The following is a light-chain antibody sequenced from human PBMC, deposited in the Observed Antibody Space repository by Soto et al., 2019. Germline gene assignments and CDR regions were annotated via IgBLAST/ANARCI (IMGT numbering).Light chain of an antibody. CDR2: DVS. Sequence: QSVLTQPASVSGSPGQSITISCTGTSSDVGGYNYVSWYQQHPDTAPKLMIYDVSYRPSGVSDRFSGSKSGNTASLTISGLQAEDEADYYCTSSTSSSTLVFGAGTKLTVL. J-gene: IGLJ2*01. CDR3: TSSTSSSTLV. V-gene: IGLV2-14*03. CDR1: SSDVGGYNY.